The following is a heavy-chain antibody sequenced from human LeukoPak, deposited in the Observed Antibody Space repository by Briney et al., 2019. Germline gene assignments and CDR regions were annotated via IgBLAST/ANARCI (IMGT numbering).Heavy chain of an antibody. CDR3: AKDTYDYDSTGSRWFGP. CDR2: INHSGST. V-gene: IGHV4-34*01. Sequence: PSETLSLTCAVYGGSFSGYYWSWIRQPPGKGLEWIGEINHSGSTNYNPSLKSRVTISVDTSKNQFSLKLSSVTAADTAVYYCAKDTYDYDSTGSRWFGPWGQGTLVTVSS. D-gene: IGHD3-22*01. J-gene: IGHJ5*02. CDR1: GGSFSGYY.